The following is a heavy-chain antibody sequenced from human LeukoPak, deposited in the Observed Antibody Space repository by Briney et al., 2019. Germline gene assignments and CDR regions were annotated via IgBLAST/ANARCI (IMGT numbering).Heavy chain of an antibody. J-gene: IGHJ2*01. Sequence: GGSLKLSCAASGFTFSGSAMHWVGQASGRGLEWVARVRSKDNGYAASYAASVKGRFTVSREDSKNTAYLQMDSLKSEDTAVYFCSRTSDIAWYFDLWGRGTLVTVSS. CDR2: VRSKDNGYAA. D-gene: IGHD5-12*01. V-gene: IGHV3-73*01. CDR1: GFTFSGSA. CDR3: SRTSDIAWYFDL.